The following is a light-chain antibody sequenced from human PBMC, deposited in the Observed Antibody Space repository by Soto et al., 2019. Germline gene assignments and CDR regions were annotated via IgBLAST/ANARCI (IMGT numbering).Light chain of an antibody. CDR3: CSYAGRSTFVV. V-gene: IGLV2-23*01. J-gene: IGLJ2*01. CDR1: SSDVGSYNL. Sequence: QSALTQPASVSGSPGQSITISCTGTSSDVGSYNLVSWYQQHPGKAPKLMIYEGSKRPSGVSNRFSGSKSGNTASLTISGLQAEDGAAYYCCSYAGRSTFVVFGGGTKLTVL. CDR2: EGS.